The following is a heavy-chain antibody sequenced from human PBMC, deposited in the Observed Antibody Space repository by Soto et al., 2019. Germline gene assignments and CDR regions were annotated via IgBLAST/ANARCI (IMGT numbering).Heavy chain of an antibody. V-gene: IGHV4-39*01. D-gene: IGHD2-2*01. J-gene: IGHJ5*02. CDR2: IYYSGST. CDR3: ARSLGYCSSTSCYVDQRGSLNWFDP. Sequence: QLQLQESGPGLVKPSETLSLTCTVSGGSISSSSYYWGWIRQPPGKGREWIGSIYYSGSTYYNPSLKSRVTISVDTSKNPFSLKLSSVTAADTAVYYCARSLGYCSSTSCYVDQRGSLNWFDPWGQGTLVTVSS. CDR1: GGSISSSSYY.